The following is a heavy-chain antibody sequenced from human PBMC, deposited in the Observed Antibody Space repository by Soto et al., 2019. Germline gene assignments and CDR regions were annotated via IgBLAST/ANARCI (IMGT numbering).Heavy chain of an antibody. J-gene: IGHJ4*02. CDR2: IYYSGST. CDR1: GGSISSGGYY. D-gene: IGHD3-22*01. CDR3: ARRADGYYYDSSGHYFDY. Sequence: SETLSLTCTVSGGSISSGGYYWSWIRQHPGKGLEWIGYIYYSGSTYYNPSLKSRVTISVDTSKNQFSLKLSSVTAADTAVYYCARRADGYYYDSSGHYFDYWGQGTLVTVSS. V-gene: IGHV4-31*03.